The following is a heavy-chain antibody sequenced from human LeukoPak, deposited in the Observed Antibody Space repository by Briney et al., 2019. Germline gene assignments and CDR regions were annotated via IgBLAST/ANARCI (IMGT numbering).Heavy chain of an antibody. CDR3: ARMSYFSDTNWFDP. D-gene: IGHD3-22*01. J-gene: IGHJ5*02. CDR1: GYTFTSYD. CDR2: MNPNSGNT. V-gene: IGHV1-8*01. Sequence: PGESLKVSCKASGYTFTSYDINWVRQAAGQGLEWMGWMNPNSGNTAYAQKFQGRVTWTRNTSISTAYMELSSLKSEDTAVYYCARMSYFSDTNWFDPWGQGTLVTVSS.